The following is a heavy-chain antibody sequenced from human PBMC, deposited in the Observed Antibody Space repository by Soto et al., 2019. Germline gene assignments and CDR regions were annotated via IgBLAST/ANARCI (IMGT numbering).Heavy chain of an antibody. V-gene: IGHV3-9*01. D-gene: IGHD2-2*03. CDR2: ISWNSGDI. J-gene: IGHJ4*02. Sequence: EVQLVESGGGSVQPGRSLRLSCAASGFSFDDYGMHWVRQGPGKGLEWVSGISWNSGDIYYAGSVKGRFTISRDNAKSPLYLQMNSLTTEDTALYDCAKDNDLDRDGPFDYWGQGIVVSVSS. CDR1: GFSFDDYG. CDR3: AKDNDLDRDGPFDY.